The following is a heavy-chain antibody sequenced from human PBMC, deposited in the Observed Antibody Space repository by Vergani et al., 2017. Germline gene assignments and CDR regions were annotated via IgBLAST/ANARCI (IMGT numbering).Heavy chain of an antibody. D-gene: IGHD5-24*01. J-gene: IGHJ6*01. V-gene: IGHV3-23*01. CDR3: AKAPGINTIYNYYGMDV. CDR2: ISGSGGST. Sequence: EVQLLESGGDLVQPGGSLRLSCAASGFTFSSYAMSWVRQAPGKGLEWVSGISGSGGSTYYEDSVKGRFTISRDNSKNTLYLQMNSLRAEDTAVYYCAKAPGINTIYNYYGMDVCGQGATVTVSS. CDR1: GFTFSSYA.